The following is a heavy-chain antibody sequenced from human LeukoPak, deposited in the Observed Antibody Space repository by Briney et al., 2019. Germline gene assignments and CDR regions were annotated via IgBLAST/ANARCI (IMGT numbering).Heavy chain of an antibody. Sequence: GGSLRLSCAAFGFTFSNYWMHWVRQAPGKGLVWVSRINEGGSVTDYADSVKGRFTISRDNAKNTLYLEMNSLRAEDTAVYYCAKWKYSNSGIDDYWGQGTLVTVSS. J-gene: IGHJ4*02. D-gene: IGHD6-6*01. V-gene: IGHV3-74*01. CDR2: INEGGSVT. CDR3: AKWKYSNSGIDDY. CDR1: GFTFSNYW.